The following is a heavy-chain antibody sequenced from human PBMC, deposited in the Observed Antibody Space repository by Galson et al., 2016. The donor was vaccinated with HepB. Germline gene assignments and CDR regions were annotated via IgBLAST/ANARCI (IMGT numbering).Heavy chain of an antibody. J-gene: IGHJ4*02. V-gene: IGHV3-23*01. CDR3: ARIYYEILTGLTPWYYFDS. CDR2: ISGSDGRT. CDR1: GFIFSSYA. D-gene: IGHD3-9*01. Sequence: SLRLSCAASGFIFSSYAMVWVRQAPGKGLEWISAISGSDGRTYYADSVKGRFTISRDNSKNTLHLQMNSLRAEDTAVYYCARIYYEILTGLTPWYYFDSWGQGTLVTVSS.